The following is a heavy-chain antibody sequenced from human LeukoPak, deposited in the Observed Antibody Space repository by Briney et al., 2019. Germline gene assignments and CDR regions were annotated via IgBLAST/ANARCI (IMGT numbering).Heavy chain of an antibody. J-gene: IGHJ3*02. CDR1: GFTFDDYG. Sequence: GGSLRLSCVVSGFTFDDYGMSWVRQAPGKGLEWGSGINWNGRSTGYADSVKGRFTISRDNAKNSLYLQMNSLRAEDTALYHCARVTPKNYDFWSGYPDAFDIWGQGTMVTVSS. CDR3: ARVTPKNYDFWSGYPDAFDI. V-gene: IGHV3-20*01. CDR2: INWNGRST. D-gene: IGHD3-3*01.